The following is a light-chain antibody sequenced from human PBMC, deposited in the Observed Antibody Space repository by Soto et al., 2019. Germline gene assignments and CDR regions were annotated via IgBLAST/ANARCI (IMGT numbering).Light chain of an antibody. Sequence: QSALTKPPAASGSPGQSVTISCTGTSRDVGAYNYVSWYQQLPGKAPKLIIYEVSKRPSGVPDRFSGSKSGNTASLTVSGLQAEDEADYYCTSYAGTYSFFYVFGTGTKLTVL. CDR3: TSYAGTYSFFYV. CDR1: SRDVGAYNY. J-gene: IGLJ1*01. V-gene: IGLV2-8*01. CDR2: EVS.